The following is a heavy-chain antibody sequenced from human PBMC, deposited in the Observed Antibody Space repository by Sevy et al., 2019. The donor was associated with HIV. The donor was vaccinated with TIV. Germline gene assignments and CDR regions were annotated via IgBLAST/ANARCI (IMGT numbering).Heavy chain of an antibody. CDR1: GGSISSYY. V-gene: IGHV4-59*12. D-gene: IGHD2-2*02. Sequence: SETLSLTCTVSGGSISSYYWNWIRQPPGKGLEWIGYIYYSGSTNYNPSLKSLVTISVDTSKNQFSLKLSSVTAADTAVYYCARGEIPSPYYYGMDVWGQGTTVTVSS. CDR3: ARGEIPSPYYYGMDV. J-gene: IGHJ6*02. CDR2: IYYSGST.